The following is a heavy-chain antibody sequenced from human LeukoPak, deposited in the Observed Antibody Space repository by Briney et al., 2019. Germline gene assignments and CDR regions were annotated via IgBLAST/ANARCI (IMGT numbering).Heavy chain of an antibody. Sequence: ASVTVSCKASGYTFTSYDINWVRQATGQGLEWMGWMNPNSGNTGYAQKFQGRVTMTRNTSISTAYMELSSLRSEDTAVYYCARDRGDGYNFAIKYYFDYWGQGTLVTVSS. CDR2: MNPNSGNT. J-gene: IGHJ4*02. V-gene: IGHV1-8*01. D-gene: IGHD5-24*01. CDR3: ARDRGDGYNFAIKYYFDY. CDR1: GYTFTSYD.